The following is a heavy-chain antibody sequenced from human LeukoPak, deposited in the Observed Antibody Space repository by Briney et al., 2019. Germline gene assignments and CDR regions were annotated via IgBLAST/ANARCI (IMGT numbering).Heavy chain of an antibody. CDR3: ARDAPGNGHTAMGFFDY. Sequence: GASVKVSCKASGYTFTSYYMHWVRQAPGQGLEWMGIINPSGGSTSYAQKFQGRVTMTRDTSTSTVYMELSSLRSEDTAVYYCARDAPGNGHTAMGFFDYWGQGTLVTVSS. D-gene: IGHD5-18*01. CDR2: INPSGGST. J-gene: IGHJ4*02. CDR1: GYTFTSYY. V-gene: IGHV1-46*01.